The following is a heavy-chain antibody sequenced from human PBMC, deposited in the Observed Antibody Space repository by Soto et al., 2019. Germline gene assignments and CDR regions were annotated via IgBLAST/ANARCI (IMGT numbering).Heavy chain of an antibody. CDR2: VYPSDSDF. CDR1: GYRFASSL. Sequence: PGESLKISFECTGYRFASSLIWVVRQKPGKGLEWLGNVYPSDSDFRYSPAFECQVTISADNSINTAYLQLLNLKASDTAIYYCTKGANSHFDSWGQGTRVTVSS. D-gene: IGHD3-16*01. J-gene: IGHJ4*02. CDR3: TKGANSHFDS. V-gene: IGHV5-51*01.